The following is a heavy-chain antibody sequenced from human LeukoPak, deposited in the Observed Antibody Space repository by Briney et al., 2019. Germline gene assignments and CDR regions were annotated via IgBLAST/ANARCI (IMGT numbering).Heavy chain of an antibody. D-gene: IGHD6-19*01. CDR1: GFTFSSYG. Sequence: GGSLRLSCAASGFTFSSYGMHWVRQAPGKGLEWVAVIWYDGSNKYYADSVKGRFTISRDNSKNTLYLQMNSLRAEDTAVYYCARDPGSSGWYGTWGWFDPWGQGTLVTVSS. CDR3: ARDPGSSGWYGTWGWFDP. V-gene: IGHV3-33*08. J-gene: IGHJ5*02. CDR2: IWYDGSNK.